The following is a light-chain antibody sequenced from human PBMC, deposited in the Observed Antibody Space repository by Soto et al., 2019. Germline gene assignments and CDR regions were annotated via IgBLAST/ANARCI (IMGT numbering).Light chain of an antibody. J-gene: IGKJ3*01. Sequence: EIVLTQSPGTLSLSPGERATLSCRASPSVSSSYLAWYQQKPGQAPRLLIYGASSRATGIPDRFSGSGSGTDFTLTISRLEPEVFSVYYCQHHGTSPTTLGPGT. CDR1: PSVSSSY. CDR3: QHHGTSPTT. CDR2: GAS. V-gene: IGKV3-20*01.